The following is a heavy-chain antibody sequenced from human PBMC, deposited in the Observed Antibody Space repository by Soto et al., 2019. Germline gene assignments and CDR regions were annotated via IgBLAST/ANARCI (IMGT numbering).Heavy chain of an antibody. V-gene: IGHV4-59*01. D-gene: IGHD6-6*01. J-gene: IGHJ4*02. CDR2: IYYSGST. CDR3: ARDLYSSSYFDY. CDR1: GGSISSYY. Sequence: NPSETLSLTCTVSGGSISSYYWSWIRQPPGKGLEWIGYIYYSGSTNYNPSLKSRVTISVDTSKNQFSLKLSSVTAADTAVYYCARDLYSSSYFDYWGQGTLVTVSS.